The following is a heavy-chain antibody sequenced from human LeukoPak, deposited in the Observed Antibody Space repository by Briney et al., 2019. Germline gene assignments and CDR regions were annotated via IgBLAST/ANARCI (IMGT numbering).Heavy chain of an antibody. CDR2: FYYSGST. CDR3: ARASDHSSSWPPGRGVYYFDY. V-gene: IGHV4-59*01. Sequence: SETLSLTCTVSGGSISRYYWSWVRQPPGKGLEWIGSFYYSGSTNYNPSLKSRVTISVDTSKNQFSLKVSSVTAADAAVYYCARASDHSSSWPPGRGVYYFDYWGQGTLVTVSS. CDR1: GGSISRYY. J-gene: IGHJ4*02. D-gene: IGHD6-13*01.